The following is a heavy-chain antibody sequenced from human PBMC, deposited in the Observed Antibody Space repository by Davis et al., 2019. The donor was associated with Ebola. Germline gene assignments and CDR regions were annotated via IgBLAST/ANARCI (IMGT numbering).Heavy chain of an antibody. CDR2: INSDGSST. J-gene: IGHJ4*02. CDR1: GFTFSSYW. CDR3: ARQAYYGSGSLDY. Sequence: GESLKISCAASGFTFSSYWMHWVRQAPGKGLVWVSRINSDGSSTSYADFVKGRITISRDNAKNTLYLQMNSLRVEDTAVYYCARQAYYGSGSLDYWGQGTLVTVSS. D-gene: IGHD3-10*01. V-gene: IGHV3-74*01.